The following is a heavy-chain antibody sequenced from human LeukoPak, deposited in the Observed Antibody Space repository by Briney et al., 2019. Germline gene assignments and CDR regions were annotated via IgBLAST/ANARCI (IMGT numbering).Heavy chain of an antibody. J-gene: IGHJ4*02. V-gene: IGHV4-59*12. CDR3: ARGSQSTRPGGY. CDR2: IYYSGST. Sequence: SETLSLTCTVSGGSISSYYWSWIRQPPGKGLEWIGYIYYSGSTNYNPSLKSRVTISVDTSKNQFSLKLSSVTAADTAVYYCARGSQSTRPGGYWGQGTLVTVSS. CDR1: GGSISSYY. D-gene: IGHD2-2*01.